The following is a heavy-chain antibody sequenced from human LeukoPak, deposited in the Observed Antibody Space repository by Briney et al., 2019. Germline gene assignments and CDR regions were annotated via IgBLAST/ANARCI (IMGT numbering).Heavy chain of an antibody. CDR3: ARHLFSRNWFDP. Sequence: KSSETLSLTCAVSGYSISSGYYWGWIRQPPGKGLECIGNINHTGSTYYNPSLRSRVTISVDTSKNQFSLTLSSVTAADTAVYYCARHLFSRNWFDPWGQGTLVTVSS. CDR2: INHTGST. CDR1: GYSISSGYY. J-gene: IGHJ5*02. V-gene: IGHV4-38-2*01. D-gene: IGHD2/OR15-2a*01.